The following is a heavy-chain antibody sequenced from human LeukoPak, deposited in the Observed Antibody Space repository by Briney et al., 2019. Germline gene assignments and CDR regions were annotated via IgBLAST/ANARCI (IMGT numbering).Heavy chain of an antibody. CDR1: GGSISSSNW. CDR2: IYHSGST. D-gene: IGHD4-23*01. Sequence: SGTLSLTCAVSGGSISSSNWWSWVRQPPGKGLEWIGEIYHSGSTNYNPSLKSRVTISVAKSKNQFSLKLSSVTAADTAVYYCARGSTSPDGGEYFPHWGQGTLVTVSS. J-gene: IGHJ1*01. CDR3: ARGSTSPDGGEYFPH. V-gene: IGHV4-4*02.